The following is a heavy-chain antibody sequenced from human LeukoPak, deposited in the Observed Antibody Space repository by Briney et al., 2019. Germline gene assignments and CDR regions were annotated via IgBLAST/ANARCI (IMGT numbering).Heavy chain of an antibody. CDR3: TKELHVAVAVADYYYFYIDV. CDR1: GFTFSSFA. D-gene: IGHD6-19*01. J-gene: IGHJ6*03. CDR2: INGGGNTT. V-gene: IGHV3-23*01. Sequence: GGSLRLSCAASGFTFSSFAMGWVRQSPGKGLEWVSTINGGGNTTFYADSVKGRFTISRDNSKNTLYLHMDSLRPDDTAIYYCTKELHVAVAVADYYYFYIDVWGRGTAVSVSS.